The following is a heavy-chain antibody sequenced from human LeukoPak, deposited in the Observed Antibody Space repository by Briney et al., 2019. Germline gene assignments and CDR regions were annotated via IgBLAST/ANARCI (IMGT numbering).Heavy chain of an antibody. CDR1: GFTFSSYS. Sequence: GGSLRLSCTASGFTFSSYSLNWVRQAPGKGLEWVSSIDPSSAYIYSADSVKGRFTISRDNAQNSLYLQMNSLRADDTAVYYCTRGSYGDYEYWGQGTLVTVSS. V-gene: IGHV3-21*01. CDR2: IDPSSAYI. CDR3: TRGSYGDYEY. J-gene: IGHJ4*02. D-gene: IGHD4-17*01.